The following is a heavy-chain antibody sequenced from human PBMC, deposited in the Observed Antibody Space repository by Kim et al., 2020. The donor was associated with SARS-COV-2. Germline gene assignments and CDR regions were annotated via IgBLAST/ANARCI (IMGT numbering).Heavy chain of an antibody. Sequence: GGSLRLSCAASGFTFSSYAMSWVRQSPGKGLEWVSLVSGSGGSTYHADSVKGRFAISRDNSKKTLYLQMNSLRAEDTALYYCAKGESNNWFFFYYWGQGT. CDR2: VSGSGGST. D-gene: IGHD1-1*01. CDR1: GFTFSSYA. V-gene: IGHV3-23*01. CDR3: AKGESNNWFFFYY. J-gene: IGHJ4*02.